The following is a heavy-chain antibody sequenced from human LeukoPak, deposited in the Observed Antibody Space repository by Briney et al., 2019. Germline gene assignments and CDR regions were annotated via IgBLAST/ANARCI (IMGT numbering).Heavy chain of an antibody. CDR3: ATSADSPGNS. Sequence: PGGSLRLSCVASGFTFSTYWMSWVRQAPGRGLEWVANLKQDGSVKHYVDSVKGRFTISRDNAKNSLYLQMTNLRAEDTAVYCCATSADSPGNSWGQGTLITVSS. J-gene: IGHJ4*02. CDR1: GFTFSTYW. V-gene: IGHV3-7*01. D-gene: IGHD4-23*01. CDR2: LKQDGSVK.